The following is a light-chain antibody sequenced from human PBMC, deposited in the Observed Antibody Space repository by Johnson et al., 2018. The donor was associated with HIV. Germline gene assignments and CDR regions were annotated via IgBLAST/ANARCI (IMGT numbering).Light chain of an antibody. Sequence: QLVLTQPPSVSAAPGQKVTISCSGSSSNIGNNYVSWYQQLPGTAPKLLIYENNKRPSGIPDRFSGSKSGTSATLGITGLQTGDAADYYCGTWDSSLSALYVFGTGTKVTVL. J-gene: IGLJ1*01. CDR2: ENN. CDR3: GTWDSSLSALYV. CDR1: SSNIGNNY. V-gene: IGLV1-51*02.